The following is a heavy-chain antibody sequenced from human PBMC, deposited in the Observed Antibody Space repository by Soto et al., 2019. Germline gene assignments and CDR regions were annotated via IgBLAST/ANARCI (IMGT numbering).Heavy chain of an antibody. CDR1: GFTFSSYW. Sequence: GGSLRLSCAASGFTFSSYWMHWVRQAPGKGLVWVSRINSDGSTTNYADSVKGRFTISRDNAKNSLYLQMNSLRAEDTAVYYCARDTPVGTPFTYYYYYGMDVWGQGTTVTVSS. CDR3: ARDTPVGTPFTYYYYYGMDV. CDR2: INSDGSTT. V-gene: IGHV3-74*01. D-gene: IGHD1-26*01. J-gene: IGHJ6*02.